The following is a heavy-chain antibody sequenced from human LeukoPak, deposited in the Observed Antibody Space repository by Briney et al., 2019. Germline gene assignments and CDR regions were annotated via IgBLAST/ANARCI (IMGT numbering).Heavy chain of an antibody. CDR1: GYTFSTYV. V-gene: IGHV3-23*01. J-gene: IGHJ4*02. CDR3: AKEKLRYYDY. Sequence: GGSLRLSCEASGYTFSTYVKSWVRQAPGKGLECVSSISGSGGTTYYADSVKGRFTISRDNSKNTVYLQMSSLTVEDTAIYYCAKEKLRYYDYWGQGALVTVSS. D-gene: IGHD3-16*01. CDR2: ISGSGGTT.